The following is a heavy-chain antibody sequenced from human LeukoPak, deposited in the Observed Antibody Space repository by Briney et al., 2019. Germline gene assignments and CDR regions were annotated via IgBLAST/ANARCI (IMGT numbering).Heavy chain of an antibody. CDR1: GYTFTSYD. D-gene: IGHD3-10*01. CDR3: ASPTRYYGSGSYYLDY. J-gene: IGHJ4*02. CDR2: MNPNSGNT. V-gene: IGHV1-8*01. Sequence: ASVKVSCKASGYTFTSYDINWVRQATGQGLEWMGWMNPNSGNTGYAQKFQGRVTMTRNTSISTAYMELSSLRSEDTAVYYCASPTRYYGSGSYYLDYWGQGTLVTVSS.